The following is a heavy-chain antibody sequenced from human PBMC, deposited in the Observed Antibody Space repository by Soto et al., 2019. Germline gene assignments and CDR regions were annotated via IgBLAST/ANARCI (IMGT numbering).Heavy chain of an antibody. CDR3: ARAKLCNTLSCPHSFDT. J-gene: IGHJ4*02. CDR1: GGSISTNNW. D-gene: IGHD2-2*01. CDR2: VYHSGST. Sequence: QVQLRESGPGLVHASGTLSLTCGVSGGSISTNNWWSWVRQPPGQGLEWIAEVYHSGSTNYNPSLNSRLTISIYKSNNQFSLRLTSVTAADSAVYYCARAKLCNTLSCPHSFDTWGQGTLVTVSS. V-gene: IGHV4-4*02.